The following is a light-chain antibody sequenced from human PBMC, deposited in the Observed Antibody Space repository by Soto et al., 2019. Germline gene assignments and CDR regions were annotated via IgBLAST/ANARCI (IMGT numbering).Light chain of an antibody. CDR3: QQYSMAPLT. Sequence: EIVLTQSPGTLSLSPGERATLSCRASQSVSSSYLAWYQQKPGQAPRHLIYGASSRATGIPDRFSGSGSGTDFTLTISRLEPEDFAVYYCQQYSMAPLTFGQGTKVDIK. CDR2: GAS. V-gene: IGKV3-20*01. J-gene: IGKJ1*01. CDR1: QSVSSSY.